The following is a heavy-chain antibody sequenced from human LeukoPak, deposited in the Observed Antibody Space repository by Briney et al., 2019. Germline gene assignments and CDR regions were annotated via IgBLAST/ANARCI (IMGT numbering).Heavy chain of an antibody. V-gene: IGHV3-66*01. CDR2: IYSGGST. D-gene: IGHD4-17*01. J-gene: IGHJ6*02. Sequence: GGSLRLSCAASGFTVSSNYMSWVRQAPGKGLEWVSVIYSGGSTYYADSVKGRFTIPRDNSKNTLYLQMNSLRAEDTAVYYCARSSTVTTSYYYYGMDVWGQGTTVTVSS. CDR1: GFTVSSNY. CDR3: ARSSTVTTSYYYYGMDV.